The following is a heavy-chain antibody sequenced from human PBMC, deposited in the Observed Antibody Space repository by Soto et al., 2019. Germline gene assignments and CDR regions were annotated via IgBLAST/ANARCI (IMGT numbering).Heavy chain of an antibody. D-gene: IGHD1-26*01. Sequence: GGSLRLSCAASGFTFSNAWMSWVRQAPGKGLEWVGRIKSKTDGGTTDYAAPVKGRFTISRDDSKNTLCLQMNSLKTEDTAVYYCTTVGSSLLGTVDYWGQGTLVTVSS. J-gene: IGHJ4*02. V-gene: IGHV3-15*01. CDR3: TTVGSSLLGTVDY. CDR1: GFTFSNAW. CDR2: IKSKTDGGTT.